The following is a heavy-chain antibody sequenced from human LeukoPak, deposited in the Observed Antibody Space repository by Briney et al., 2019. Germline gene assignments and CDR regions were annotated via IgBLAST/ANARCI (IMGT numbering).Heavy chain of an antibody. CDR1: GGSFSGYY. J-gene: IGHJ6*03. CDR2: INHSGST. CDR3: ARVSLKSYYYYYYMDV. Sequence: SETLSLTCAVYGGSFSGYYWSWIRQPPGKGLEWIGEINHSGSTNYNPSLKSRVTISVDTSRNQFSLKLSSVTAADTAVYYCARVSLKSYYYYYYMDVWGKGTTVTVS. V-gene: IGHV4-34*01.